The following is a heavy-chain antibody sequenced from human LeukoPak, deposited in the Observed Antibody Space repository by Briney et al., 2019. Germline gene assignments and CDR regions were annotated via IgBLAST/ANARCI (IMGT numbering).Heavy chain of an antibody. CDR1: GYSSTTYW. Sequence: NLGESLKISCKGSGYSSTTYWIGWVRQMPGKGLEWMGNIYPGDSDTRYSPSFQGQVTISADKSITTAYLQWSSLRASDTAIYYCARRWYDSSGYSRHFDYWGQGTLVTVPS. CDR2: IYPGDSDT. CDR3: ARRWYDSSGYSRHFDY. J-gene: IGHJ4*02. V-gene: IGHV5-51*01. D-gene: IGHD3-22*01.